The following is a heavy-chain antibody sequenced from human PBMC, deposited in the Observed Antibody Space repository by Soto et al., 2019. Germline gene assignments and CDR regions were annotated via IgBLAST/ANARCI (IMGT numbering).Heavy chain of an antibody. V-gene: IGHV1-69*01. Sequence: QVQLVQSGAEVKKPGSSVKVSCKGSGGTFSSYAISWVRQAPGQGLEWMGGIIPIFGTANYAQKFQGRVTITADESTSTAYMELSSLRSEDTAVYYCARESGCSGGSCYRPYYYYGMDVWGQGTTVTVSS. CDR1: GGTFSSYA. J-gene: IGHJ6*02. CDR2: IIPIFGTA. D-gene: IGHD2-15*01. CDR3: ARESGCSGGSCYRPYYYYGMDV.